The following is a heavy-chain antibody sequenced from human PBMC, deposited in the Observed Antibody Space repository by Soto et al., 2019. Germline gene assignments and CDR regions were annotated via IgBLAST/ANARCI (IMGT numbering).Heavy chain of an antibody. D-gene: IGHD3-9*01. Sequence: PGGSLRLSCAGSGFTPTTTPLSWVRQPPGKGLEWVTTISGTASRTYYVDSVKGRFFISRDNPKNTVTLQMNSPTLDATAVYYCATSFRYFDNWGQGPRGT. J-gene: IGHJ4*02. V-gene: IGHV3-23*01. CDR2: ISGTASRT. CDR3: ATSFRYFDN. CDR1: GFTPTTTP.